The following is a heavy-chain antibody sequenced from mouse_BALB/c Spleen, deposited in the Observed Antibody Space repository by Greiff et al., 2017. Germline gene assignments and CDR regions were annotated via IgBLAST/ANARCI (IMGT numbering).Heavy chain of an antibody. Sequence: QVTLKESGPGILQPSQTLSLTCSFSGFSLSTYGIGVGWIRQPSGKGLEWLAHIWWNDNKYYNTALKSRLTISKDTSNNQVFLKIASVDTADTATYYCARIGGEAHYYAMDYWGQGTSVTVSS. J-gene: IGHJ4*01. CDR3: ARIGGEAHYYAMDY. CDR2: IWWNDNK. V-gene: IGHV8-11*01. CDR1: GFSLSTYGIG.